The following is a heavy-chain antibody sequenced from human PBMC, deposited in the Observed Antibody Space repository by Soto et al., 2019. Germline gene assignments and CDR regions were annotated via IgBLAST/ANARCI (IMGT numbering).Heavy chain of an antibody. V-gene: IGHV3-23*03. CDR2: FYGGGSSST. J-gene: IGHJ4*02. CDR1: GFNFGTYT. D-gene: IGHD3-3*01. Sequence: LQLLESGGNLVHPGGSLTLSCAAAGFNFGTYTMSWVRQAPGRGPEWVAGFYGGGSSSTFYADSVKGRFTISRDNSQNMVLLQLNSLRAEDTAVYYCTKDRHPDGIWSFDCWGRGTLVTVSS. CDR3: TKDRHPDGIWSFDC.